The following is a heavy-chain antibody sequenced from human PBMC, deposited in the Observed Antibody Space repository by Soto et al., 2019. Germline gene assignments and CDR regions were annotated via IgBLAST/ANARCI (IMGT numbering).Heavy chain of an antibody. CDR1: GFSFSSSA. J-gene: IGHJ4*02. V-gene: IGHV3-23*01. CDR3: AKGSTGSSYSHFDY. CDR2: FGGSGDST. Sequence: EVHLLESGGDLVQSGGSLRLSCAASGFSFSSSAMSWVRQAPGKGLEWVSTFGGSGDSTYYADSVKGRFTISRDNSRNTLDLQMNVLRAEDTAVYYCAKGSTGSSYSHFDYWGQGTLVTVSS. D-gene: IGHD3-10*01.